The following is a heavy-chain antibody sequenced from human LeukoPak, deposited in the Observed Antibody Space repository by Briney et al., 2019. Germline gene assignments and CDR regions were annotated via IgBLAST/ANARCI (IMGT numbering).Heavy chain of an antibody. CDR2: IDWDDDK. CDR3: ARDSSGYRLDY. D-gene: IGHD3-22*01. Sequence: SGPTLVKPTQTLTLTCTFSGFSLSTSGMCVNWIRQPPGKALQWLARIDWDDDKYYNTSLKTRLTISTDTSKNQVVLTMTNMDPVDTATYHCARDSSGYRLDYWGQGTLVTVSS. V-gene: IGHV2-70*11. CDR1: GFSLSTSGMC. J-gene: IGHJ4*02.